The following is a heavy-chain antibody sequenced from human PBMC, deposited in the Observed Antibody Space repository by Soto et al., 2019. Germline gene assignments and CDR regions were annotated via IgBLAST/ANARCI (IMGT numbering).Heavy chain of an antibody. D-gene: IGHD1-1*01. J-gene: IGHJ4*02. CDR3: AKDRGGTTGTSGRGVVGY. V-gene: IGHV3-23*01. Sequence: EVQLLESGGGLVQPGGSLRLSCAASGFTFSSYAMSWVRQAPGKGLEWVSAISGSGGSTYYADSVKGRFTISRDNSKNTLYLQMNSLRAEDTAVYYCAKDRGGTTGTSGRGVVGYWGQGTLVTVSS. CDR2: ISGSGGST. CDR1: GFTFSSYA.